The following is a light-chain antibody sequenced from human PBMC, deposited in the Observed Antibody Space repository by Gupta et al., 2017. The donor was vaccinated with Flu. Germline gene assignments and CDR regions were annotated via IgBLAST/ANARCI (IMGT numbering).Light chain of an antibody. J-gene: IGKJ3*01. CDR3: QQYGNSAFT. V-gene: IGKV3-20*01. Sequence: ERATLSCRASQSISRSYLAWYQQKPGQAPRRLIYGASSRATGIPDRFSGSGSGTDFTLTISRLEPEDFAVYYCQQYGNSAFTFGPGTKVDIK. CDR2: GAS. CDR1: QSISRSY.